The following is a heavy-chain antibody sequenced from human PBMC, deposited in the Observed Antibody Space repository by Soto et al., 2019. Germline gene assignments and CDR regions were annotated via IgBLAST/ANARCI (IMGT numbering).Heavy chain of an antibody. D-gene: IGHD5-18*01. Sequence: GGSLRLSCAASGFTFSSYAMSWVRQAPGKGLEWVSAISGSGGSTYYADSVKGRFTISRDNSKNTLYLQMNSLRAEDTAVYYCAKDVLYSYGTRDRYNDAFDIWGQGTMVTVSS. CDR3: AKDVLYSYGTRDRYNDAFDI. J-gene: IGHJ3*02. V-gene: IGHV3-23*01. CDR1: GFTFSSYA. CDR2: ISGSGGST.